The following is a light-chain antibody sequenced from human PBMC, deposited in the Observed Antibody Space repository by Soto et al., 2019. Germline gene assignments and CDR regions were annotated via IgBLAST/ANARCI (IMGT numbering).Light chain of an antibody. V-gene: IGKV3-15*01. CDR1: QSVSSN. Sequence: EIVMTQSPATLSVSPVERASLSCRASQSVSSNLAWYQQKPGQAPRLLIYGASTRATGIPARFSGSGSGTDFTLTISRLEPEDFAVYYCQQYGSSSWTFGQGTKVDIK. CDR3: QQYGSSSWT. CDR2: GAS. J-gene: IGKJ1*01.